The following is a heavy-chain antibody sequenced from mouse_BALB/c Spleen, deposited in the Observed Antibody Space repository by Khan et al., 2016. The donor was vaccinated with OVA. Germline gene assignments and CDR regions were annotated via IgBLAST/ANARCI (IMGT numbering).Heavy chain of an antibody. J-gene: IGHJ4*01. V-gene: IGHV1-69*02. Sequence: QVQLQQPGAELVRPGASVKLSCKASGYTFTHYWINWVKQRPGQGLEWIGNIYPSDSYTNYNQKFKDKATLTVDKSSSTAYIQLSSPTSEDSAVDYCTRDGTTVDAMDYWGQGTSVTVSS. CDR2: IYPSDSYT. D-gene: IGHD1-1*01. CDR3: TRDGTTVDAMDY. CDR1: GYTFTHYW.